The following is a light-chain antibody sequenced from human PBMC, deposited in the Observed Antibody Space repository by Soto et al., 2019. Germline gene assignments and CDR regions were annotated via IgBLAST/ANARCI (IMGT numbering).Light chain of an antibody. CDR1: QSVSNNY. J-gene: IGKJ3*01. CDR2: GAS. Sequence: EIVLTQSPGTLSLSPGERATLSCRTSQSVSNNYLAWYQQKPGQAPRLLIYGASSRATGIPDRFSGSGSGTDFTLSISRLEPEDFATYYCQRTYNAPFTFGPGTKVSIK. V-gene: IGKV3-20*01. CDR3: QRTYNAPFT.